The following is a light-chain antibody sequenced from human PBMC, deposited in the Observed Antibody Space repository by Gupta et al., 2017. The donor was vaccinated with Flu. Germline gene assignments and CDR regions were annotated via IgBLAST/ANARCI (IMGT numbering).Light chain of an antibody. CDR1: SSDVGGYNY. Sequence: QSALTQPASVSGSPRQSITISCTGTSSDVGGYNYVSWYPQHPGKAPKLMIYEVSNRPSGVSNRFSGSKSGNTASLTISGLQAEDEADYYCSSYTSSSTRVVFGGGTKLTVL. CDR3: SSYTSSSTRVV. V-gene: IGLV2-14*01. CDR2: EVS. J-gene: IGLJ2*01.